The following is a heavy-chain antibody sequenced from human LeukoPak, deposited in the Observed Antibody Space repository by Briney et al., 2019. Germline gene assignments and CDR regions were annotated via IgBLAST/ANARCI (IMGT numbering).Heavy chain of an antibody. J-gene: IGHJ4*02. CDR1: GDSIGGSSFY. CDR2: IFYSGRT. CDR3: ARRGITSSSSFFGH. V-gene: IGHV4-39*01. D-gene: IGHD6-13*01. Sequence: SETLSLTCTVSGDSIGGSSFYWAWVRQPPGKGLEWIGSIFYSGRTSYNPSLKSRVTISVDTSKNQFSLNVYSVTAADTATYYCARRGITSSSSFFGHWGQGTLVTASS.